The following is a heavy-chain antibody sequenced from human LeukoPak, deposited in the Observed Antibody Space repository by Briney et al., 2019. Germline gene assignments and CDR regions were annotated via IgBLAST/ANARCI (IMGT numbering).Heavy chain of an antibody. CDR3: ARRESSGWYGNDY. CDR2: IYYSGST. D-gene: IGHD6-19*01. Sequence: PSETLSLTCTVSGGSISSSSYYWGWIRQPPGKGLEWIGSIYYSGSTYYNPSLKSRVTISVDTSKNQFSLKLSSVTAADTAVYYCARRESSGWYGNDYWGQGTLVTVSS. CDR1: GGSISSSSYY. J-gene: IGHJ4*02. V-gene: IGHV4-39*01.